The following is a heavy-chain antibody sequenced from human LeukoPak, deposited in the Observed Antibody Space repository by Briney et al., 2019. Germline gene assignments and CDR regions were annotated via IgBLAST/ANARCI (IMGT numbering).Heavy chain of an antibody. CDR1: NGSISNYH. J-gene: IGHJ4*02. Sequence: PSETLSLTCTVSNGSISNYHWSWVRQPPGKGLEWIGYILTSGTTNYNPSLKSRLTISVDTSKNQSTLKLSSVTAADTAVYYCARLRVSGSYLYYFDYWGQGTLVSVSS. CDR3: ARLRVSGSYLYYFDY. CDR2: ILTSGTT. V-gene: IGHV4-4*09. D-gene: IGHD1-26*01.